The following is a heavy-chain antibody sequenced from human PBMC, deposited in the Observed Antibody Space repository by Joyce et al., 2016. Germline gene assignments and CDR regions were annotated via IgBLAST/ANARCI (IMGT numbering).Heavy chain of an antibody. CDR2: NDNGSTNI. CDR1: GFTLRKFT. Sequence: EVQLVESGGGLVKPGGSLRVSCAVSGFTLRKFTMNWVRQAPGKGLEWVSSNDNGSTNIYYSDSVQGRFTITRDNAKNSLFLQMNSLRAEDTAIYYCAREIVATAFPPTGWFDRWGQGTLVTVSS. D-gene: IGHD2-15*01. CDR3: AREIVATAFPPTGWFDR. J-gene: IGHJ5*02. V-gene: IGHV3-21*04.